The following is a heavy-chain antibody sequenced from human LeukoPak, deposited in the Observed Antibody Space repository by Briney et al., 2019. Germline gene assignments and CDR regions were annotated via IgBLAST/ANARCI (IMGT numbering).Heavy chain of an antibody. D-gene: IGHD6-19*01. CDR2: INPNSGGT. J-gene: IGHJ4*02. V-gene: IGHV1-2*02. CDR1: GYTFTGYY. Sequence: ASVKVSCKASGYTFTGYYMHWVRQAPGQGLEWMGWINPNSGGTNYAQKFQGRVTVTRDTSISTAYIDLSRLRSDDTAVYYCARAFYRNGWYYFDYWGQGTLVTVSS. CDR3: ARAFYRNGWYYFDY.